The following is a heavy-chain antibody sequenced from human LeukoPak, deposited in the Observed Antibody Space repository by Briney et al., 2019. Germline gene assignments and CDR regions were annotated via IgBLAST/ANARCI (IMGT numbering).Heavy chain of an antibody. CDR2: NYYSGST. Sequence: SETLSLTCTVSGGSINSPYWSWIRQPPGKGLEWIGYNYYSGSTNYNPSLKSRVTISVDTSKNQFSLKLSSVTAADTAVYYCARDPAFYWHWFDPWGQGTLVTVSS. V-gene: IGHV4-59*11. J-gene: IGHJ5*02. CDR3: ARDPAFYWHWFDP. CDR1: GGSINSPY. D-gene: IGHD2/OR15-2a*01.